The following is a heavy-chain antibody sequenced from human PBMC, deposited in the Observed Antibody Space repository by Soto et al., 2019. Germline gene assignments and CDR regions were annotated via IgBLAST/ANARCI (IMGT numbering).Heavy chain of an antibody. CDR2: ISAYNGTT. CDR1: GYTFTSYG. D-gene: IGHD2-15*01. CDR3: ARPKYCSGCSCYFGIYY. Sequence: QVQLVQSGAEVKKPGASVKVSCKASGYTFTSYGISWVRQAPGQGLEWMGWISAYNGTTNYAQKLQGRVTMTTDTSTRTAYMELRSLRSDDTAVYYCARPKYCSGCSCYFGIYYWGQGTLVTVSS. J-gene: IGHJ4*02. V-gene: IGHV1-18*04.